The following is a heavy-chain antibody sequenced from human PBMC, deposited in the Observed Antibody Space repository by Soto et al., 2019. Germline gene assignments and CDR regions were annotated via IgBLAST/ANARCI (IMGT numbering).Heavy chain of an antibody. CDR2: INPNSGDT. D-gene: IGHD1-26*01. Sequence: QVQLVQSGTEVKRPGDSVKVSCKASGYTFTGYYVHWVRQAPGQGLEWMGWINPNSGDTYLAQRFQGRVTMNRDTSIGTAYMELRGLTSDDTAEYYCAKWGAIVAAGTTVYLYNAMDVWGQGTTVTVSS. V-gene: IGHV1-2*02. CDR1: GYTFTGYY. CDR3: AKWGAIVAAGTTVYLYNAMDV. J-gene: IGHJ6*02.